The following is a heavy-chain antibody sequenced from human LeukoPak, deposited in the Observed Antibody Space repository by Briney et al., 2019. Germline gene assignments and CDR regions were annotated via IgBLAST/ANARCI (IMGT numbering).Heavy chain of an antibody. CDR3: ERDSDYDDPY. D-gene: IGHD3-22*01. CDR1: GFSFTYYY. CDR2: ITSSGATT. J-gene: IGHJ4*02. Sequence: GGSLRLSCSVSGFSFTYYYISCFRLSPDKRLEWIAYITSSGATTEYADSVKGRFTISRVNAKNSLYLQMNSLRPDDTADYYCERDSDYDDPYGGRGTLVTVSS. V-gene: IGHV3-11*01.